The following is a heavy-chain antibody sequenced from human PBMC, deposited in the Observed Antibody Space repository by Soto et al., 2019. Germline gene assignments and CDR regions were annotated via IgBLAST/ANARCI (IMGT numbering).Heavy chain of an antibody. CDR3: AKDSWCSSTRCHHGMDV. D-gene: IGHD2-2*01. Sequence: QVQLVESGGGVVQPGRSLRLSCAASGYTFSSYGIHWVRQAPGKGLEWVAGISYDGSNEYYADSVKGRFTISRDNSKNTLYLQMNSLRPEDTAVYSCAKDSWCSSTRCHHGMDVWGQGTTVTVSS. V-gene: IGHV3-30*18. CDR2: ISYDGSNE. J-gene: IGHJ6*02. CDR1: GYTFSSYG.